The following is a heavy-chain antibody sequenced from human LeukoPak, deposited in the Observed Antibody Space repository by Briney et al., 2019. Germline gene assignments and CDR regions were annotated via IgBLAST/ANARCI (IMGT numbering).Heavy chain of an antibody. Sequence: GGSLRLSCAASGFTFSSYAMSWVRQAPGKGLEWVANIKQDGSEEYYVDSVKGRFTISRDNGKNSLYLQMNSLRAEDTAVYYCARSYYDSSGYLYYYYYGMDVWGQGTTVTVSS. CDR2: IKQDGSEE. D-gene: IGHD3-22*01. J-gene: IGHJ6*02. CDR3: ARSYYDSSGYLYYYYYGMDV. CDR1: GFTFSSYA. V-gene: IGHV3-7*01.